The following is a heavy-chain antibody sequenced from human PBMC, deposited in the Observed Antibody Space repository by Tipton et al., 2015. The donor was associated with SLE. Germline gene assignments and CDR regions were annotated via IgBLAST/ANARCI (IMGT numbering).Heavy chain of an antibody. J-gene: IGHJ3*02. Sequence: SLRLSCAASGFTVSSNYMSWVRQAPGKGLEWVSVIYSGGSSYYADSVKGRFTISRDNAKNSLYLQMNSLRAEDTAVYYCARDMRLPHDAFDIWGQGTMVTVSS. CDR2: IYSGGSS. CDR1: GFTVSSNY. D-gene: IGHD2-15*01. V-gene: IGHV3-53*01. CDR3: ARDMRLPHDAFDI.